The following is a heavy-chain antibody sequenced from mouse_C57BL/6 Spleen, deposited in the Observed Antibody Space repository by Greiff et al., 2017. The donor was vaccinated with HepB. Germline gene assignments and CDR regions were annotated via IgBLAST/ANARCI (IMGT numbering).Heavy chain of an antibody. CDR2: INPSTGGT. J-gene: IGHJ3*01. V-gene: IGHV1-42*01. D-gene: IGHD2-1*01. Sequence: VQLQQSGPELVKPGASVKISCKASGYSFTGYYMNWVKQSPEKSLEWIGEINPSTGGTTYNQKFKAKATLTVDKSSSTAYMQLKSLTSEDSAVYYCARSGYGNYSAWFAYWGQGTLVTVSA. CDR3: ARSGYGNYSAWFAY. CDR1: GYSFTGYY.